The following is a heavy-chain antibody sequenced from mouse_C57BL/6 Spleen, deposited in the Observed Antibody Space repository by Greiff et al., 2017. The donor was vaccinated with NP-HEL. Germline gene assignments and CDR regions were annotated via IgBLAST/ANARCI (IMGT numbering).Heavy chain of an antibody. CDR2: INPSSGYT. D-gene: IGHD2-4*01. J-gene: IGHJ4*01. V-gene: IGHV1-7*01. CDR1: GYTFTSYW. Sequence: VQLQQSGAELAKPGASVKLSCKASGYTFTSYWMHWVKQRPGQGLEWIGYINPSSGYTKYNQKFKDKATLTADKSSSTAYMQLSSLTYEDSAVYYCAGGRSGAYYEYGPYAMDYWGQGTSVTVSS. CDR3: AGGRSGAYYEYGPYAMDY.